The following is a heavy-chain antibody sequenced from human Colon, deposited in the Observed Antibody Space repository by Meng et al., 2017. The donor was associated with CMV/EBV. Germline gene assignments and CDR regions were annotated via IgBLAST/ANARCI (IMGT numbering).Heavy chain of an antibody. CDR3: VRAGLRAVEATRSDY. V-gene: IGHV3-21*01. J-gene: IGHJ4*02. CDR1: GFSFSSYG. Sequence: GESLKISCAASGFSFSSYGMNWVRQAPGKGLEWVSSITTASLYTHYADSVRGRFTISRDNANNSVYLHMTTLRAEDTAVYYCVRAGLRAVEATRSDYWGQGTLVTVSS. D-gene: IGHD6-19*01. CDR2: ITTASLYT.